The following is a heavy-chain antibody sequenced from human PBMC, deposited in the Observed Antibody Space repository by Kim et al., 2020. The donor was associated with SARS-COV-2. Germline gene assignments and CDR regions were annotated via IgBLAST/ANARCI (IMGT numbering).Heavy chain of an antibody. Sequence: NYHPYLNSRVTISVETSKNPFSLDLSSVTAADTAVYYCARGPNRYYFDYWGQGTLVTVSS. CDR3: ARGPNRYYFDY. J-gene: IGHJ4*02. V-gene: IGHV4-59*09.